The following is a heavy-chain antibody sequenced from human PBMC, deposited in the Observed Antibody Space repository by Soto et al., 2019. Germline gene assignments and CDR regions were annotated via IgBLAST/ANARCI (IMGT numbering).Heavy chain of an antibody. D-gene: IGHD3-10*01. J-gene: IGHJ4*02. CDR2: ISGSGGST. Sequence: PGGSLRLSCAASGFTFSSYAMSWVRQAPGKGLEWDSAISGSGGSTYYADSVKGRFTISRDNSKNTLYLQMNSLRAEDTAVYYCANALGYYYGSGSYPRFDYWGQGTLVTVSS. CDR1: GFTFSSYA. V-gene: IGHV3-23*01. CDR3: ANALGYYYGSGSYPRFDY.